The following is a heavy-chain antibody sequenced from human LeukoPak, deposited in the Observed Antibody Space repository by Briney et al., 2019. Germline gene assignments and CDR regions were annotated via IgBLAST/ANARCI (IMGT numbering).Heavy chain of an antibody. V-gene: IGHV1-8*03. D-gene: IGHD2-2*01. CDR3: ARGFGSTLSYYYMDV. J-gene: IGHJ6*03. CDR1: GYTFTSYD. CDR2: MNPNSGNT. Sequence: ASVKVSCKASGYTFTSYDINWVRQATGQGLEWMGWMNPNSGNTGYAQKFQGRVTITRNTSISTAYMELSSLRSEDTAVYYCARGFGSTLSYYYMDVWGKGTTVTVSS.